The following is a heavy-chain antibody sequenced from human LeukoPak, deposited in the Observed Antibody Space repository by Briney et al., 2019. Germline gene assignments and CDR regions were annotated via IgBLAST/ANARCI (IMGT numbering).Heavy chain of an antibody. CDR1: GSTFSGHL. CDR2: TAYEGGEK. D-gene: IGHD3-16*01. Sequence: PGGSLRLSCAASGSTFSGHLLHWVRQAPGKGLEWVAGTAYEGGEKYYADSVSGRFTISRDNSKNTLYLQMNSLRAEDTAVYYCAKLGGQEVYNYYVGVWGKGTTVAVSS. CDR3: AKLGGQEVYNYYVGV. J-gene: IGHJ6*03. V-gene: IGHV3-30*07.